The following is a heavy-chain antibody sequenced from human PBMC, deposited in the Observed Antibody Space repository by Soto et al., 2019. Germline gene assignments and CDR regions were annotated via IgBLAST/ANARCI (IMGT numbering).Heavy chain of an antibody. CDR1: GYTLTNYA. D-gene: IGHD2-15*01. CDR3: ARDCTGGSCFCIY. V-gene: IGHV1-18*01. J-gene: IGHJ4*02. CDR2: INTYNGNS. Sequence: QVQLVQSAAEVKKPGASVKVSCKASGYTLTNYAINWVRQAPGQGPEWMGWINTYNGNSNYAQKFQGRVTMTTDTSTNTAYMELRSLTSDDTAVYYCARDCTGGSCFCIYWGQGTLVTVSS.